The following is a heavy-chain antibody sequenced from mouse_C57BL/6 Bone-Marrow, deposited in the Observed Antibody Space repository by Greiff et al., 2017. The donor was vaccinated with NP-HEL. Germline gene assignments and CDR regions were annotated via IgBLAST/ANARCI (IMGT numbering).Heavy chain of an antibody. CDR2: IYPSDSET. V-gene: IGHV1-61*01. Sequence: QVQLQQPGAELVRPGSSVKLSCKASGYTFTSYWMDWVKQRPGQGLEWIGNIYPSDSETHYNQKFKDKATLTVDKSSSTAYMQLSSLTSEDSAVYHCARGGDYYGSSPGYWGQGTTLTVSS. CDR1: GYTFTSYW. D-gene: IGHD1-1*01. J-gene: IGHJ2*01. CDR3: ARGGDYYGSSPGY.